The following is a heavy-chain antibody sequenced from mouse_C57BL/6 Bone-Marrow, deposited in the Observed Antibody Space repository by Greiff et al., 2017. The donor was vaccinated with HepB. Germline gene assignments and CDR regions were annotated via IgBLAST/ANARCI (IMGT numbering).Heavy chain of an antibody. CDR3: ARQLYYYAMDY. D-gene: IGHD3-1*01. V-gene: IGHV1-82*01. CDR1: GYAFSSSW. CDR2: IYPGDGDT. Sequence: QVQLKESGPELVKPGASVKISCKASGYAFSSSWMNWVKQRPGKGLEWIGRIYPGDGDTNYNGKFKGKATLTADKSSSTAYMQLSSLTSEDSAVYVCARQLYYYAMDYWGQGTSVTVSS. J-gene: IGHJ4*01.